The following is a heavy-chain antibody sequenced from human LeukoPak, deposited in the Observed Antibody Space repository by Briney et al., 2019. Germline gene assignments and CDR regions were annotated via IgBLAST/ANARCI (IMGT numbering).Heavy chain of an antibody. Sequence: YXXWIRQPPGKGREWVGYIYYSGSTNYNPSLKSRVTISVDTSKNQFSLKLSSVTAADTAVYYCARGYYDSSGYFIPDYWGQGTLVTVSS. J-gene: IGHJ4*02. CDR1: Y. CDR2: IYYSGST. D-gene: IGHD3-22*01. CDR3: ARGYYDSSGYFIPDY. V-gene: IGHV4-59*01.